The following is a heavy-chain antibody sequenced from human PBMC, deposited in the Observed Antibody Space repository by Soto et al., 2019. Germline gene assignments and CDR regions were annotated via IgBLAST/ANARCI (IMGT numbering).Heavy chain of an antibody. D-gene: IGHD4-17*01. CDR3: AGRMTTVEFNWFDP. CDR2: IYYSGST. Sequence: TETLTLTCTVSGRSISSSSYYWGWIRQPPGKGLEWIGSIYYSGSTYYNPSLKSRVTISVDTSKNQFSLKLRSVTAADTAVYYCAGRMTTVEFNWFDPWGQGTRVTVS. J-gene: IGHJ5*02. V-gene: IGHV4-39*01. CDR1: GRSISSSSYY.